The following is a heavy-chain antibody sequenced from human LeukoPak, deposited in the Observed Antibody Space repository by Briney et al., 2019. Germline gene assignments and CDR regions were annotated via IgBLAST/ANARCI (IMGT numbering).Heavy chain of an antibody. CDR3: AKYVGYSYGSGFDY. V-gene: IGHV3-74*01. CDR1: GNYW. Sequence: QTGGSLRLSCAASGNYWMHWVRQAPGKGLVWVSHINSDGSWTSYADSVKGRFTISRDSSKNTLYLQMSNLRAEDTAVYYCAKYVGYSYGSGFDYWGQGTLVTVSS. J-gene: IGHJ4*02. D-gene: IGHD5-18*01. CDR2: INSDGSWT.